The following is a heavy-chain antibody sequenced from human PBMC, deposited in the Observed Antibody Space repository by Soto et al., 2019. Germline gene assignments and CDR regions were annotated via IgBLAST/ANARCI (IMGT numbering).Heavy chain of an antibody. CDR2: IYHSGST. J-gene: IGHJ5*02. CDR3: ARDQLEGNWFDP. Sequence: QLQLQESGSGLVRPSQTLSLTCAVSGGSLSSGGYSWNWIRQPPGKGLYWIGYIYHSGSTLYNPSLKSRVTISVDKSKNQFSLQLTSVTAADTAVYYCARDQLEGNWFDPWGQGTLVTVSS. D-gene: IGHD1-1*01. CDR1: GGSLSSGGYS. V-gene: IGHV4-30-2*01.